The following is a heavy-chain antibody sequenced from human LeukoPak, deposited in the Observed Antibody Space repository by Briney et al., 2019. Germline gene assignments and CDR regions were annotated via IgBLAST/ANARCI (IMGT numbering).Heavy chain of an antibody. Sequence: SETLSLTCTVSGGSISSYYWSWVRQPPGKGLEWIGHVRYNRESNYNASLESRVSMLVDTSKNQISLRLSSVTAADTAVYYCARAGGLPNFDYWGQGTLVTVSS. J-gene: IGHJ4*02. V-gene: IGHV4-59*01. CDR1: GGSISSYY. CDR3: ARAGGLPNFDY. CDR2: VRYNRES. D-gene: IGHD4-11*01.